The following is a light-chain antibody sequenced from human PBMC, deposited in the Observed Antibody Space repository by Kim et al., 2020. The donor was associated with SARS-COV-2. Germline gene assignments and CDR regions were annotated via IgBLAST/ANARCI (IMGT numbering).Light chain of an antibody. CDR1: QSVSSSY. V-gene: IGKV3-20*01. CDR3: QQYAASPYT. Sequence: EILLTQSPGTLSLSPGERATLSCRASQSVSSSYLAWYRQKPGQAPRLLIFAASRRFSGTPDRFSGSGSGTDFTLTINRLEPEDFAVYYCQQYAASPYTFGQGTKLEI. J-gene: IGKJ2*01. CDR2: AAS.